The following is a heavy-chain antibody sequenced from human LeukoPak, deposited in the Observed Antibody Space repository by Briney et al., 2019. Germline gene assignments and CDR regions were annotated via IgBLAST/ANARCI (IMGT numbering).Heavy chain of an antibody. CDR3: TKIAAAGSYNWFDP. D-gene: IGHD6-13*01. CDR1: GFTFSNAW. J-gene: IGHJ5*02. V-gene: IGHV3-15*01. CDR2: IKSKTDGGTT. Sequence: GGSLRLSCAASGFTFSNAWMSWVRQAPGKGLEWVGRIKSKTDGGTTDYAAPVKGRFTISRDDSKNTLYLQMNSLKTEDTAVYYCTKIAAAGSYNWFDPWGQGTLVTVSS.